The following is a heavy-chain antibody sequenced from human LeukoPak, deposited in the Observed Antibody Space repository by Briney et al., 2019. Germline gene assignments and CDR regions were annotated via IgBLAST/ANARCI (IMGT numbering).Heavy chain of an antibody. J-gene: IGHJ4*02. Sequence: PSETLSLTCTVAGGSISSYMWTWIRQTPEKGLEWMGHFYDSGVTDYNPALKSRVTISIDRSKDHFSLQVRAVTAADTAIYYCARGQTVRSYEFWGQGTLVTVSS. D-gene: IGHD3-22*01. CDR2: FYDSGVT. CDR3: ARGQTVRSYEF. CDR1: GGSISSYM. V-gene: IGHV4-59*01.